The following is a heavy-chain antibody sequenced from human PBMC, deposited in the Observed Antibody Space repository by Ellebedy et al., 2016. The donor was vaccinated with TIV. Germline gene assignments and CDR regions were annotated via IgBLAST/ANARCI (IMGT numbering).Heavy chain of an antibody. D-gene: IGHD3-10*01. V-gene: IGHV3-53*04. CDR2: GYT. Sequence: GESLKISCTASGFIVSTNHMSWVRQAPGKGLEWVGGYTNPADSVKGRFTISTHNPRNTLYLQMTNLRTEDTAVYYCAKGSFPFGDKSERIYSFQYWGQGTLVTVSS. J-gene: IGHJ4*02. CDR3: AKGSFPFGDKSERIYSFQY. CDR1: GFIVSTNH.